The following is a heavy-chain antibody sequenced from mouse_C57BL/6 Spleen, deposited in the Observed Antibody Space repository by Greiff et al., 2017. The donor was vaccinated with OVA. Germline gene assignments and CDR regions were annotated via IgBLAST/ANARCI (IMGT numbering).Heavy chain of an antibody. CDR1: GYTFTSYW. CDR3: ARDPIYYDY. D-gene: IGHD6-5*01. V-gene: IGHV1-52*01. Sequence: QVQLQQSGAELVRPGSSVKLSCKASGYTFTSYWMHWVKQRPIQGLEWIGNIDPSDSETHYNQKFKDKATLTVDKSSSTAYMQLSSLTSEDSAVYYCARDPIYYDYWGQGTTLTVSS. J-gene: IGHJ2*01. CDR2: IDPSDSET.